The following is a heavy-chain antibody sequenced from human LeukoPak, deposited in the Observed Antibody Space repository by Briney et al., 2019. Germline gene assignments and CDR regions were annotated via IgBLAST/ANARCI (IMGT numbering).Heavy chain of an antibody. V-gene: IGHV3-30-3*01. CDR3: ASSPRRWLRLTFDY. Sequence: GGSLRLSCAASGFTFSSYAMSWVRQAPGKGLEWVAVISYDGSNKYYADSVKGRFTISRDNSKNTLYLQMNSLRAEDTAVYYCASSPRRWLRLTFDYWGQGTLVTVSS. CDR2: ISYDGSNK. D-gene: IGHD5-12*01. CDR1: GFTFSSYA. J-gene: IGHJ4*02.